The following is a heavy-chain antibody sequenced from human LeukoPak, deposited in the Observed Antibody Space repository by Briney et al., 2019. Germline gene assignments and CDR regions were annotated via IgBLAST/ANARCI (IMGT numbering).Heavy chain of an antibody. CDR2: ISYDGSNK. D-gene: IGHD5-18*01. Sequence: GGSLRLSCAASGFTFSSYAMHWVRQAPGKGLEWVAVISYDGSNKYYADSVKGRFTISRDNSKNTLYLQMNSLRAEDTAVYYCARDLGSPAAMVTNWFDPWGQGTLVTVSS. V-gene: IGHV3-30*01. CDR1: GFTFSSYA. J-gene: IGHJ5*02. CDR3: ARDLGSPAAMVTNWFDP.